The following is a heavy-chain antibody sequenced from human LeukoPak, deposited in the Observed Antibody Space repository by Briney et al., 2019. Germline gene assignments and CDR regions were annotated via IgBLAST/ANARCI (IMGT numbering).Heavy chain of an antibody. CDR2: ISYDGSNK. D-gene: IGHD6-6*01. CDR1: GFTFSSYA. V-gene: IGHV3-30-3*01. J-gene: IGHJ3*02. Sequence: SGRSLRLSCAAPGFTFSSYAMHWVRQAPGKGLEWVAVISYDGSNKYYADSVKGRFTISRDNSKNTLYLQMNSLRAEDTAVYYCARWIWQLAHPGAFDIWGQGTMVTVSS. CDR3: ARWIWQLAHPGAFDI.